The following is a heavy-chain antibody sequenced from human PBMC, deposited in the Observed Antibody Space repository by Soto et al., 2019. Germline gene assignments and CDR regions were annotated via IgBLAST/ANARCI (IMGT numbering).Heavy chain of an antibody. CDR1: GFTFDDYA. Sequence: EVQLVESGGGLVQPGRSLRLSCAASGFTFDDYAMHWVRQAPGKGLEWVSGISWDGGSIGYAASVKGRFTISRDNAKNYLYLKMNSLIAQDTALYYCEKEGRGDLGQPYDFCDAGKYGMDVWGQGTTVTVSS. D-gene: IGHD3-3*01. CDR3: EKEGRGDLGQPYDFCDAGKYGMDV. CDR2: ISWDGGSI. V-gene: IGHV3-9*01. J-gene: IGHJ6*02.